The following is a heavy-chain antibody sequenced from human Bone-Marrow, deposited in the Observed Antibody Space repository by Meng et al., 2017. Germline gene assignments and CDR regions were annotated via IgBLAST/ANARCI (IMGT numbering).Heavy chain of an antibody. J-gene: IGHJ4*02. CDR2: IYYSGST. CDR1: GGSVSSGDYY. CDR3: ATSTVTTFFDY. D-gene: IGHD4-17*01. V-gene: IGHV4-31*11. Sequence: QVQLQESGPGLVKPSQTLSLTCAVSGGSVSSGDYYWSWIRQHPGKGLEWIGYIYYSGSTYYNPSLKSRVTISVDTSKNQFSLKLSSVTAADTAVYYCATSTVTTFFDYWGQGTLVTVSS.